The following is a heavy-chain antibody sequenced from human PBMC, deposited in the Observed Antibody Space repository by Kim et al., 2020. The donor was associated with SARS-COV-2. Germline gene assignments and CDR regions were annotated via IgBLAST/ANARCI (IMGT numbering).Heavy chain of an antibody. D-gene: IGHD2-21*02. CDR3: AREGAYCGGDCYQNWFDP. CDR1: GGTFSSYA. V-gene: IGHV1-69*13. CDR2: IIPIFGTA. J-gene: IGHJ5*02. Sequence: SVKVSCKASGGTFSSYAISWVRQAPGQGLELMGGIIPIFGTANYAQKFQGRVTITADESTSTAYMELSSLRSEDTAVYYCAREGAYCGGDCYQNWFDPWGQGTLVTVSS.